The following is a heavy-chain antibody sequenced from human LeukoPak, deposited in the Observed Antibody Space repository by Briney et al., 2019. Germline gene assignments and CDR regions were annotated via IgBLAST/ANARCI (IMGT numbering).Heavy chain of an antibody. CDR2: IYYSGST. V-gene: IGHV4-59*01. D-gene: IGHD5-18*01. Sequence: SETLSLACTISVGSISSYYWCWIRQPPGKELEWIGYIYYSGSTNYNPSLKSRVTISVDTSKNQFSLKLSSVTAADTAVYYCARDSGIQLWPGLLDYWGQETLVTVSS. CDR1: VGSISSYY. CDR3: ARDSGIQLWPGLLDY. J-gene: IGHJ4*02.